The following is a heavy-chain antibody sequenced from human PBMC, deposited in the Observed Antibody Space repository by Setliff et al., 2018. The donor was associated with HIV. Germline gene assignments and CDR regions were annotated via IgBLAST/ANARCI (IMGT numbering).Heavy chain of an antibody. D-gene: IGHD1-26*01. CDR2: IYYSGST. CDR3: ARQWAERVMDV. Sequence: SETLSLTCTVSGGSISSGGYYWSWIRQHPGKGLEWIGYIYYSGSTYYNPSLKSRAAISVDRSKRHFFLKLRSVTAADTAVYYCARQWAERVMDVWGNGTTVTVSS. J-gene: IGHJ6*03. V-gene: IGHV4-31*03. CDR1: GGSISSGGYY.